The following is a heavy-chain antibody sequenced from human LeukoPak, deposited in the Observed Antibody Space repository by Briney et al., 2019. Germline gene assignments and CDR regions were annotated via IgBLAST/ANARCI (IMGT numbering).Heavy chain of an antibody. CDR3: ARMEAVNTGGFDY. V-gene: IGHV4-30-2*01. Sequence: SETLSLTCAVSGGSISSGGYSWSWIRQPPGKGLEWIGYIYHSGSTYYNPSLKSRVTISVDTSKNQFSLKLSSVTAADTAVYYCARMEAVNTGGFDYWGQGTLVTVSS. CDR1: GGSISSGGYS. J-gene: IGHJ4*02. CDR2: IYHSGST. D-gene: IGHD4-17*01.